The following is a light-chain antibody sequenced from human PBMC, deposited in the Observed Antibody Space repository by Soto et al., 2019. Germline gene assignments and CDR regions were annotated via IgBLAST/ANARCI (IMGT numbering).Light chain of an antibody. CDR1: SSDVGGYNY. Sequence: QSALTQPPSASGCPGQSVTISCTGTSSDVGGYNYVSWYQQHPGKAPKLMIYEVSKRPAGVPDRFSGSKSGNTASLTVSGLQAEDEADYYCSSYAGSNNLVFGGGTKVTVL. CDR2: EVS. J-gene: IGLJ2*01. V-gene: IGLV2-8*01. CDR3: SSYAGSNNLV.